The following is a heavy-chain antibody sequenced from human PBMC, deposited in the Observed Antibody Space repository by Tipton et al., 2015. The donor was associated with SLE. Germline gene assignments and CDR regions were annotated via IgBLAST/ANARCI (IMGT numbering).Heavy chain of an antibody. CDR2: IYTSGGT. J-gene: IGHJ4*02. Sequence: TLSLTCTVSGGSISSYYWSWLRQPAGKGLEWIGRIYTSGGTNYNPSLKSRVTMSVDTSKNQFSLKLSSVTAADTAVYYCARGSPVWFRELYYFDYWGQGTLVTVSS. V-gene: IGHV4-4*07. D-gene: IGHD3-10*01. CDR3: ARGSPVWFRELYYFDY. CDR1: GGSISSYY.